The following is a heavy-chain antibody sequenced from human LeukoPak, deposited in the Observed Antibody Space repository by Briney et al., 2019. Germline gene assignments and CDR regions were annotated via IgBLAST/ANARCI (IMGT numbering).Heavy chain of an antibody. V-gene: IGHV3-23*01. J-gene: IGHJ4*02. CDR2: ISNSDYST. D-gene: IGHD2-21*02. Sequence: GGSLRLSCAASGFTFSSYAMSWVRQAPGKGLEWVSTISNSDYSTYYADSVKGRFTISRDNSKNTLVLQMNSLRSEDTAVYFCARDNRDWAFDYWGQGTLVTVSS. CDR1: GFTFSSYA. CDR3: ARDNRDWAFDY.